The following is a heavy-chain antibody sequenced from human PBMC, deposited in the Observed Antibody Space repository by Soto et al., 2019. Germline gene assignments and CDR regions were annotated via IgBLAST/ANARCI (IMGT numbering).Heavy chain of an antibody. CDR3: ARDRRRDGLPSYYYYDMDV. Sequence: QVQLQESGPGLVKSSETLSLTCIVSGGFISSDYWSWIRQPPGRGLEWIGYIYYTGSTNYNPSLKSRVSISIDTSKVQFSLKLSSVTAADTAVYYCARDRRRDGLPSYYYYDMDVWGQGTTVTVSS. J-gene: IGHJ6*02. CDR2: IYYTGST. CDR1: GGFISSDY. V-gene: IGHV4-59*01.